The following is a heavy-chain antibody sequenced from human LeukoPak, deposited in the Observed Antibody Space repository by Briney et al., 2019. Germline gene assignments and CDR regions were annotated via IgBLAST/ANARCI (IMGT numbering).Heavy chain of an antibody. V-gene: IGHV1-18*01. CDR2: ISAYNGNT. Sequence: GASVKVSCKASGYTFTSYGISWVRQAPGQGLEWMGWISAYNGNTNYAQKLQGRVTMTTDTSTSTAYMELRSLRSDDTAVYYCARDPRSGNFWSGYYTDYWGQGTLVTVSS. D-gene: IGHD3-3*01. CDR1: GYTFTSYG. CDR3: ARDPRSGNFWSGYYTDY. J-gene: IGHJ4*02.